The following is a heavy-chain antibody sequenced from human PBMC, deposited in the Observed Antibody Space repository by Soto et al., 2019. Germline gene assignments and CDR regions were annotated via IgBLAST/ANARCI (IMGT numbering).Heavy chain of an antibody. D-gene: IGHD3-22*01. Sequence: PGGSLRLSCAASGFIFSSYAMSWVRQAPGKGLEWVSAISGSGTTAYYADSVKGRFTFSRDNSKNTAYLQMSSLRPEDTAVYYCVKGEYYYDGRAYYPFDYWGQGRMVTVSS. CDR3: VKGEYYYDGRAYYPFDY. CDR1: GFIFSSYA. J-gene: IGHJ4*02. CDR2: ISGSGTTA. V-gene: IGHV3-23*01.